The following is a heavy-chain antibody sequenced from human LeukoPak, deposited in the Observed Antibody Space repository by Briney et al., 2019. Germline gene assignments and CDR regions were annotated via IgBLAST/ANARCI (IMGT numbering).Heavy chain of an antibody. CDR3: ARGRPPIAARAPLFDY. J-gene: IGHJ4*02. V-gene: IGHV4-34*01. CDR2: INHSGST. CDR1: GGSFSGYY. Sequence: SETLSLTCAVYGGSFSGYYWSWIRQPPGKGLEWIGEINHSGSTNYNPSLKSRVTISVDTSKNQFSLKLSSVTAADTAVYYCARGRPPIAARAPLFDYWGQGTLVTVSS. D-gene: IGHD6-6*01.